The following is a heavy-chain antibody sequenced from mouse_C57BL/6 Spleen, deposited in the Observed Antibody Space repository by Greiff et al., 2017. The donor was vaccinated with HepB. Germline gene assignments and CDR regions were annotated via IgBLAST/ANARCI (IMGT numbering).Heavy chain of an antibody. CDR1: GYSFTGYY. D-gene: IGHD1-1*01. Sequence: VQLQQSGPELVKPGASVKISCKASGYSFTGYYMNWVKQSPEKSLEWIGEINPSTGGTTYNQKFKAKATLTVDKSSSTAYMQLKSLTSEDSAVYYCATIRFDYWGQGTTLTVSS. CDR3: ATIRFDY. V-gene: IGHV1-42*01. J-gene: IGHJ2*01. CDR2: INPSTGGT.